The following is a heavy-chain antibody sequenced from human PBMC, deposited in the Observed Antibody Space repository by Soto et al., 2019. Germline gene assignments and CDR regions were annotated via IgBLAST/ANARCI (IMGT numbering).Heavy chain of an antibody. CDR1: GGSISSYY. CDR2: IYYSGST. D-gene: IGHD3-22*01. CDR3: ARSGDSSGYYTYNWFDP. J-gene: IGHJ5*02. V-gene: IGHV4-59*01. Sequence: PSETLSLTCTVSGGSISSYYWSWIRQPPGKGLEWIGYIYYSGSTNYNPSLKSRVTISVDTSKNQFSLKLSFVTAADTAVYYCARSGDSSGYYTYNWFDPWGQGTLVTVSS.